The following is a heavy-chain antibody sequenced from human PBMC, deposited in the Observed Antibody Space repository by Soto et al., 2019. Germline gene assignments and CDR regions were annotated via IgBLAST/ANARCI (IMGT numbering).Heavy chain of an antibody. J-gene: IGHJ6*02. D-gene: IGHD2-15*01. V-gene: IGHV3-48*02. CDR2: ISRSSTTI. CDR1: GFIFNDYT. Sequence: VQLVESGGGLVQPGGSLRLSCAASGFIFNDYTMNWVRQAPGKGLEWVSFISRSSTTIYYADSVKGRFTISRDNAKSSLFLQMNSLRDEDTAVYYCARVGKDIIETLYHDYYGLDVWGQGTTVTVSS. CDR3: ARVGKDIIETLYHDYYGLDV.